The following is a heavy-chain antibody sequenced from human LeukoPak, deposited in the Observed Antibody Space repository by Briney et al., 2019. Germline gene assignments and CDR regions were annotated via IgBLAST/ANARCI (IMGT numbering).Heavy chain of an antibody. V-gene: IGHV3-7*01. CDR2: IKEDGSEK. J-gene: IGHJ4*02. Sequence: GGSLRPSCAASGFTFSRYYMSWVRQAPGKGLEWVAKIKEDGSEKYYVDSVEGRFTISRDNANNALYLEMNSLRPEDTAVYYCARDGLTCHCGVDWGQGTLVTVSS. D-gene: IGHD2-21*01. CDR3: ARDGLTCHCGVD. CDR1: GFTFSRYY.